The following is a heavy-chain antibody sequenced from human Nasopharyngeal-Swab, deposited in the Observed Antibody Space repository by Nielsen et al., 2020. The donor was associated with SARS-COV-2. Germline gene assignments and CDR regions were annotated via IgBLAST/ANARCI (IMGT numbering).Heavy chain of an antibody. CDR3: VSGSYGHYDS. Sequence: GGSLRLSCAASGFTFSSYTMNWVRQAPGKGLEWVSSISPTSDYIYYAESVKGQFTISRDNAKNSLFLQMNSLRAEETAIYYCVSGSYGHYDSWGQGALITVSS. CDR1: GFTFSSYT. J-gene: IGHJ5*01. V-gene: IGHV3-21*06. D-gene: IGHD6-19*01. CDR2: ISPTSDYI.